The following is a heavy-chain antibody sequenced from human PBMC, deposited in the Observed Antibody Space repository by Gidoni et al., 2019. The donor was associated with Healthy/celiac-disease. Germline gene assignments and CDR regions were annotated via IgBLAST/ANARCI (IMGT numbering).Heavy chain of an antibody. J-gene: IGHJ4*02. V-gene: IGHV3-30-3*01. Sequence: QVQLVESGGGVVQPGRSLRLSCAASGFTFSSYAMHWVRQGPGKGREWVAVISYDGSNKYYADSVKGRFTISRDNSKNTLYLQMNSLRAEDTAVYYCASPYYYDSSGYYSFDYWGQGTLVTVSS. D-gene: IGHD3-22*01. CDR2: ISYDGSNK. CDR1: GFTFSSYA. CDR3: ASPYYYDSSGYYSFDY.